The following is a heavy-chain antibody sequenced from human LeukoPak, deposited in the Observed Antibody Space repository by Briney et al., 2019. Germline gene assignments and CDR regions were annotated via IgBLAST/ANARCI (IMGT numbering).Heavy chain of an antibody. CDR3: ARDQDYYGSGSYQGNNWFDP. D-gene: IGHD3-10*01. J-gene: IGHJ5*02. CDR1: GYSISSGYY. Sequence: SETLSLTCTVSGYSISSGYYWGWIRQPPGKGLEWIGSIYHSGSTYYNPSLKSRVTISVDTSKNQFSLKLSSVTAADTAVYYCARDQDYYGSGSYQGNNWFDPWGQGTLVTVSS. CDR2: IYHSGST. V-gene: IGHV4-38-2*02.